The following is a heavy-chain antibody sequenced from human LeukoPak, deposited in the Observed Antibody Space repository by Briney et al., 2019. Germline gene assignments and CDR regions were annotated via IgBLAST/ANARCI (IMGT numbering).Heavy chain of an antibody. CDR2: IHYSGTT. J-gene: IGHJ4*02. CDR1: GGSISTYY. Sequence: PSETLSLTCTVSGGSISTYYWSWIRQSPGKGLEWIGNIHYSGTTNYNPSLKSRVTMSIDTSKNQLSLKLISVTAADTALYYCARRDTAVDYWGQGTLVTVSS. V-gene: IGHV4-59*01. D-gene: IGHD5-18*01. CDR3: ARRDTAVDY.